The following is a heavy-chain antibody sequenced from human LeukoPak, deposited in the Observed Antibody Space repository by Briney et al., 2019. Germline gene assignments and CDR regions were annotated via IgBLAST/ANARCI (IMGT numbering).Heavy chain of an antibody. CDR2: ISGSGDNT. J-gene: IGHJ4*02. Sequence: GGSLRLSCEASGLSFRSYGMSWVRQAPGKGLEWVSGISGSGDNTYYADSVKGRFTISRDNSKNTLYLQMNSLRAEDTAVYYCAKDRPRDYWGQGTLVTVSS. V-gene: IGHV3-23*01. CDR3: AKDRPRDY. CDR1: GLSFRSYG.